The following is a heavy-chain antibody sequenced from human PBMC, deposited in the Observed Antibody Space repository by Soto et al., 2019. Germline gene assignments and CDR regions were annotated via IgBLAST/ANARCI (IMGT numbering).Heavy chain of an antibody. CDR3: ARHGAAAGTNWYFDL. CDR1: GGSISSSSSY. J-gene: IGHJ2*01. V-gene: IGHV4-39*01. Sequence: QLQLQESGPGLVKPSETLSLTCAVSGGSISSSSSYWGWIRQPPGKGLEWIGTIYYSGDTYYIPSLKSRVTISVDTSKNQFSLKLTSVTAADTAVYYCARHGAAAGTNWYFDLWGRGTLVTVSP. CDR2: IYYSGDT. D-gene: IGHD6-13*01.